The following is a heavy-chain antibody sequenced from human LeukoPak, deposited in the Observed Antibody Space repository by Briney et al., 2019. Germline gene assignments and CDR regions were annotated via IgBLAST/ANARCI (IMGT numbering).Heavy chain of an antibody. CDR2: IIPSLDIP. CDR1: GDTFSRYA. J-gene: IGHJ4*02. CDR3: AWSVWGDTTPRLDY. D-gene: IGHD1-26*01. Sequence: SVKVSCKASGDTFSRYAISWVRQAPGQGLEWMGRIIPSLDIPNYTQKFQGRVTITADKSTSTAYLELRSLGSEDTAGYYCAWSVWGDTTPRLDYWGQGTLLGLSS. V-gene: IGHV1-69*04.